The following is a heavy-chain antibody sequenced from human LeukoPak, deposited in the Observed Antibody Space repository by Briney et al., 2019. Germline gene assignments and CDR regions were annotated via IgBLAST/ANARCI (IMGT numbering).Heavy chain of an antibody. J-gene: IGHJ4*02. CDR1: GYTFTDYY. Sequence: ASVKVSCNASGYTFTDYYMHWVRQAPGQGLEWLGWVNPNSGGTNYAQKFQARVTMTRDTSISTVYMELSRLTSADTALYYCGRRVTGGSGSYKYWGQGTLVTVSS. CDR3: GRRVTGGSGSYKY. D-gene: IGHD3-10*01. CDR2: VNPNSGGT. V-gene: IGHV1-2*02.